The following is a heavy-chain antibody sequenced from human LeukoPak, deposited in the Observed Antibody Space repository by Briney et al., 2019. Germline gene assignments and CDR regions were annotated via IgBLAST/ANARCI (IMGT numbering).Heavy chain of an antibody. CDR2: INHSGST. D-gene: IGHD1-1*01. Sequence: SDTLSLTCAVYGGSFSGYYWSWIRQPPGKGLEWIGEINHSGSTNYNPSLKSRVTISVDTSKNQFSLKLSSVTAADTAVYYCARGTPLYNWNDIGAFDYWGQGTLVTVSS. V-gene: IGHV4-34*01. CDR1: GGSFSGYY. J-gene: IGHJ4*02. CDR3: ARGTPLYNWNDIGAFDY.